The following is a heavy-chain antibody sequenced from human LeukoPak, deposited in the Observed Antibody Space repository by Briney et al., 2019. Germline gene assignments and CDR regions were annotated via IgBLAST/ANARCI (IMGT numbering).Heavy chain of an antibody. CDR2: IKQDGSEK. CDR1: GFSFSNYW. V-gene: IGHV3-7*01. J-gene: IGHJ4*02. D-gene: IGHD2-2*01. Sequence: TGGSLRLSCAVSGFSFSNYWMSWGCKAPGQGLERVANIKQDGSEKYYVDSVKGRFTISTDNANKTLYLQMNGLIAADTAVVYFARGGHYDTTWYQWGEGTLVTVSS. CDR3: ARGGHYDTTWYQ.